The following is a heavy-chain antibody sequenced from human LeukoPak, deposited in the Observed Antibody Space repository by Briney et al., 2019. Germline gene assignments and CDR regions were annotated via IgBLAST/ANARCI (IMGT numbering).Heavy chain of an antibody. J-gene: IGHJ6*02. CDR2: IYYSGST. V-gene: IGHV4-59*01. Sequence: SETLALTCTVSGGSISSYYWSWIRQPPGKGLEWIGYIYYSGSTNYNPSLKSRVTISVDTSKNQFSLKLSSVTAADTAVYYCARYGVVVAATRGYYYYGMDVWGQGTTVTVSS. CDR1: GGSISSYY. D-gene: IGHD2-15*01. CDR3: ARYGVVVAATRGYYYYGMDV.